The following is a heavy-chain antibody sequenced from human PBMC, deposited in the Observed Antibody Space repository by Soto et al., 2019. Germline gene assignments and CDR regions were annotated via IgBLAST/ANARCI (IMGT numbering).Heavy chain of an antibody. J-gene: IGHJ6*02. Sequence: QVQLVQSGAEVKKPGASVKVSCKASGYTFTSYGITWVRQAHGQGLEWMGWISAYNGNTNYAQKLQGRVTMTTDTSTSTYYMELRSLGSDVTAVDYCARDYDCWGGSHRYGMDVWGQGTTVTVSS. CDR1: GYTFTSYG. CDR3: ARDYDCWGGSHRYGMDV. V-gene: IGHV1-18*04. D-gene: IGHD3-3*01. CDR2: ISAYNGNT.